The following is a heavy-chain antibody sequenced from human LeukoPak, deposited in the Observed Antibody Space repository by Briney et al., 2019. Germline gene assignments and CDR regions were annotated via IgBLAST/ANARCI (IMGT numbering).Heavy chain of an antibody. V-gene: IGHV3-23*01. D-gene: IGHD5-18*01. CDR3: AREGRGYSYGSFAYYMDV. Sequence: GGSLRLSCAASGFTFSTFSLSWVRQASGKGPEWVSTISDSGRFTEYADSVKGRFTISRDNSKNTLYLQMNSLRAEDTAVYYCAREGRGYSYGSFAYYMDVWGKGTTVTVSS. J-gene: IGHJ6*03. CDR2: ISDSGRFT. CDR1: GFTFSTFS.